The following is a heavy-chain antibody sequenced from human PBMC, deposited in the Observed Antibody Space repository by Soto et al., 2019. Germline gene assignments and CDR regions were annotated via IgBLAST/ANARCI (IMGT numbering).Heavy chain of an antibody. Sequence: PSQTLSLTCAISGDSVSSNSAAWNWIRQSPSRGLEWLGRTYYRSNWYNDYAVSVKSRITINPDTSKNQFSLQLNSVTPEDTAVYYCARAAEYSSSWYNWFDPWGQGTLVTVSS. CDR1: GDSVSSNSAA. CDR3: ARAAEYSSSWYNWFDP. CDR2: TYYRSNWYN. V-gene: IGHV6-1*01. J-gene: IGHJ5*02. D-gene: IGHD6-13*01.